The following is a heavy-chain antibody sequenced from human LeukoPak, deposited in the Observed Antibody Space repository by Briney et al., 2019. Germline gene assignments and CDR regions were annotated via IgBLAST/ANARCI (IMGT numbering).Heavy chain of an antibody. CDR2: INHSGST. J-gene: IGHJ4*02. V-gene: IGHV4-34*01. Sequence: SETLSLTCAVYGGSFSGYYWSWIRQPPGKGLEWIGEINHSGSTNYNPSLKSRVTMSVDTSKNQFSLKLSSVTAADTAVYYCAGSSNVSDPHTIVGATKLVQPLFDYWGQGTLVTVSS. CDR1: GGSFSGYY. D-gene: IGHD1-26*01. CDR3: AGSSNVSDPHTIVGATKLVQPLFDY.